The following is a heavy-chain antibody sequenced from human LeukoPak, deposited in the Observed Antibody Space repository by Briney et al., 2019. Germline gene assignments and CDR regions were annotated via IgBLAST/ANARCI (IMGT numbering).Heavy chain of an antibody. CDR3: ARGATISEAGYFDF. Sequence: SETLSLTCAVYGGSFSRYYWSWTRQSPGKGLEWIAEIDHRGDTNYNPSVKSRVTISVDTSKNQFSPKVRSLSAADTAVYYCARGATISEAGYFDFWGQGTLVTVSS. CDR1: GGSFSRYY. V-gene: IGHV4-34*01. CDR2: IDHRGDT. J-gene: IGHJ4*03. D-gene: IGHD5-24*01.